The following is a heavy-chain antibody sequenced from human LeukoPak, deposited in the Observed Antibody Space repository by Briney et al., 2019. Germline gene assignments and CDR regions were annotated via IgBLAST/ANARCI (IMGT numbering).Heavy chain of an antibody. J-gene: IGHJ4*02. CDR1: GGSISSGDYY. D-gene: IGHD1-26*01. Sequence: SETLSLTCTVSGGSISSGDYYWSWIRQPPGKGLEWIGYIYYSGSTYYNPSLKSRVTISVDTSKNQFSLKLSSVTAADTAVYYCARGTWEGGSTFDYWGQGTLVTVSS. CDR3: ARGTWEGGSTFDY. V-gene: IGHV4-30-4*01. CDR2: IYYSGST.